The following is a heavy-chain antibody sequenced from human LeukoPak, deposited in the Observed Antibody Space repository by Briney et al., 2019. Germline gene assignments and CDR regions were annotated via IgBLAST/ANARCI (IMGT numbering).Heavy chain of an antibody. J-gene: IGHJ5*02. CDR1: GGSFSTYY. D-gene: IGHD2-15*01. CDR2: INHSGST. Sequence: SETLSLTCAVYGGSFSTYYWSWVRQPPGKGLEWIGEINHSGSTNYNPSLKSRVIISVDTSKNQFSLKLSSVTAADTAVYYCARDRDIVVDRGWFDLWGQGTLVTVSS. CDR3: ARDRDIVVDRGWFDL. V-gene: IGHV4-34*01.